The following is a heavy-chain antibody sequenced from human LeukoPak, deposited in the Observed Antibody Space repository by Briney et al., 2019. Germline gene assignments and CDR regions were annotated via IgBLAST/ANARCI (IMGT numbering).Heavy chain of an antibody. D-gene: IGHD6-6*01. J-gene: IGHJ4*02. V-gene: IGHV3-7*01. CDR1: GFTFNSYW. CDR2: IKQDVNEK. CDR3: ARDLGARSVGQLVPYFDY. Sequence: GGSLRLSCAASGFTFNSYWMSWVRQAQGKGLEWVANIKQDVNEKYYVDSVKGRFTISRDNAKNSLYLQMNSLRAEDTAVYYCARDLGARSVGQLVPYFDYWGQGTLVTVSS.